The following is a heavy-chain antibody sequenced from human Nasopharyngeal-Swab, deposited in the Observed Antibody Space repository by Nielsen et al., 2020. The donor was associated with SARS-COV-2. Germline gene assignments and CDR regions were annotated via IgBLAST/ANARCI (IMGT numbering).Heavy chain of an antibody. CDR2: ISSSGSYM. J-gene: IGHJ4*02. Sequence: GESLKISCAASGFTFSDYTMNWVRQASGQGLEWVSSISSSGSYMYYTDSVKGRFTMSRDNAKNSLYLQMNSLRAEDTAVYYCASDSRYWGQGTLVTVSS. CDR1: GFTFSDYT. V-gene: IGHV3-21*01. D-gene: IGHD2-2*01. CDR3: ASDSRY.